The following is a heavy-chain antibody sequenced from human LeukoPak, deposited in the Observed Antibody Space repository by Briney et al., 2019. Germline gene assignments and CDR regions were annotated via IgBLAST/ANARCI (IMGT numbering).Heavy chain of an antibody. V-gene: IGHV1-2*02. CDR3: ARGLMGATRFFDY. CDR2: INPNSGGT. D-gene: IGHD1-26*01. Sequence: ASVKVSCKASGYTFTGYYMHWVRQAPGQGLEWMGWINPNSGGTNYARKFQGRVTMTRDTSISTAYMELSRLRSDDTAVYYCARGLMGATRFFDYWGQGTLVTVSS. CDR1: GYTFTGYY. J-gene: IGHJ4*02.